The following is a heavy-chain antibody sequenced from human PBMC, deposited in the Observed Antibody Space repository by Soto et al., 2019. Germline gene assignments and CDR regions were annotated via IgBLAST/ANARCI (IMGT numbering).Heavy chain of an antibody. CDR3: ARQIYDSDTGPNFQYYFDS. J-gene: IGHJ4*02. Sequence: GESLKISCQGSGYSLAGYWITWVRQKPGNGLEPMGRIDPSDPQTYYRPSFRGHVTISATKSIATAFLQWSSLRASATAMHYWARQIYDSDTGPNFQYYFDSWGQGTPVTVSS. D-gene: IGHD3-22*01. CDR1: GYSLAGYW. V-gene: IGHV5-10-1*01. CDR2: IDPSDPQT.